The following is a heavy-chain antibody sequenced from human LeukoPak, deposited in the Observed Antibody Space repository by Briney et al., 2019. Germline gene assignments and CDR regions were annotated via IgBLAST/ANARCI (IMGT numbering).Heavy chain of an antibody. Sequence: PGGSLRLSCAASGFTFSSYAMSWVRQAPGKGLEWVSAISGSGGSTYYADSVKGRFTISRDNSKNTLYLQMNSLRAEDTAVYYCAKDLPSELRFLEWGYFDYWGQGTLVTVSS. J-gene: IGHJ4*02. V-gene: IGHV3-23*01. D-gene: IGHD3-3*01. CDR1: GFTFSSYA. CDR3: AKDLPSELRFLEWGYFDY. CDR2: ISGSGGST.